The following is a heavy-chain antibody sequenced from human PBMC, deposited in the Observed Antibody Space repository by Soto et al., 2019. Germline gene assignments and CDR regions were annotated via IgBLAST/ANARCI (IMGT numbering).Heavy chain of an antibody. CDR2: INAGNGDT. D-gene: IGHD6-19*01. CDR3: ARTGNSGSYDY. CDR1: GYTFTTYG. J-gene: IGHJ4*02. Sequence: QVQLLQSGAEERKPGASVKISCKAAGYTFTTYGIHWVRQAPGQSLEWMGWINAGNGDTKYSQTFQGRVTITRDTSASTAYMDLNSLRSEDTAVYFCARTGNSGSYDYWGQGTQVTVSS. V-gene: IGHV1-3*05.